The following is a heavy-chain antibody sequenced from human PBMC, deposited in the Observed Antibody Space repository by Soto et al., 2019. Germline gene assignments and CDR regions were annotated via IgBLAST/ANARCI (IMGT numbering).Heavy chain of an antibody. J-gene: IGHJ5*02. CDR3: ARWWSGSRQGFDP. Sequence: QVQLQESGPGLVKPSQTLSLTCTVSGGFISSGNYYWNWIRQHPGKGLEWIGYIYYSGSTYYNPSLKSRGTISVDTSKNQFSLKLSSVTAADTAVYYCARWWSGSRQGFDPWGQGTLVTVSS. CDR1: GGFISSGNYY. V-gene: IGHV4-31*03. D-gene: IGHD3-3*01. CDR2: IYYSGST.